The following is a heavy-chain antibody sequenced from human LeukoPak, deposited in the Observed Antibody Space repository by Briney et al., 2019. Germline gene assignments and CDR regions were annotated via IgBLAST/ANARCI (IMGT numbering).Heavy chain of an antibody. CDR3: ARGGLIDSSGYQH. CDR1: GYTFTSYG. J-gene: IGHJ1*01. Sequence: GASVKVSCKASGYTFTSYGISWVRQAPGQGLEWMGWVGPYNGNTNYAQNLQGRVTMTTDTSTSTAYMELGSLGSDDTAVYYCARGGLIDSSGYQHWGQGTLVTVSS. V-gene: IGHV1-18*01. D-gene: IGHD3-22*01. CDR2: VGPYNGNT.